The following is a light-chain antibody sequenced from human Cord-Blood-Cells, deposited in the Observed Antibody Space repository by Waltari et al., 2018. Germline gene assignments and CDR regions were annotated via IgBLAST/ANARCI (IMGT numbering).Light chain of an antibody. CDR3: QQRSNWPP. CDR2: DAS. Sequence: EIVLTQSPATLSLSPGERATLSCRASQSVSSYLAWYQQKPGQAPRLLIYDASNGATGIPARFSGSGSGTDFTLTISSLEPEDFAVYYCQQRSNWPPFGGGTKVEIK. J-gene: IGKJ4*01. V-gene: IGKV3-11*01. CDR1: QSVSSY.